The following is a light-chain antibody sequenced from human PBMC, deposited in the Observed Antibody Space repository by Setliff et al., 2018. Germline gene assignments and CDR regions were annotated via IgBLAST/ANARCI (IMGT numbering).Light chain of an antibody. Sequence: QSALTQPASVSGSPGQSVTISCTGTSSDVGGYGHVSWYQQYSGKAPKLVIYDVNNRPSGVSNRFSGSKSGNTASLTISGLQAEDEAEYYCNSFTSGNTRVFGEGTKVTVL. CDR1: SSDVGGYGH. CDR2: DVN. V-gene: IGLV2-14*01. J-gene: IGLJ3*02. CDR3: NSFTSGNTRV.